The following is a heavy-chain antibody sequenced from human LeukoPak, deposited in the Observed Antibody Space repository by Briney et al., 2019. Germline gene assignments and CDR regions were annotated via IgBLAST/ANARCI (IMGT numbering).Heavy chain of an antibody. CDR2: TGGSGEST. D-gene: IGHD3-10*01. J-gene: IGHJ6*04. CDR1: GFTFRNYG. CDR3: AKGTTDYGSGYGMDV. Sequence: GGSLRLSCAVSGFTFRNYGMNWVRQAPGKGLEWVSATGGSGESTYYADSVKGRFTISRDNSKNTLFLQMNSLTAADTAVYYCAKGTTDYGSGYGMDVWGKGTTVIVSS. V-gene: IGHV3-23*01.